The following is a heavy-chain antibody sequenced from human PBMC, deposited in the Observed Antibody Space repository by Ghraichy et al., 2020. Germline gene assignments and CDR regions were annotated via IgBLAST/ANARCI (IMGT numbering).Heavy chain of an antibody. CDR1: GYTFTGYY. CDR2: INPNSGGT. V-gene: IGHV1-2*06. J-gene: IGHJ5*02. D-gene: IGHD6-19*01. CDR3: ASGYGGWQWRQTKNNWFDP. Sequence: ASVKVSCKASGYTFTGYYMHWVRQAPGQGLEWMGRINPNSGGTNYAQKFQGRVTMTRDTSISTAYMELSRLRSDDTAVYYCASGYGGWQWRQTKNNWFDPWGQGTLVTVSS.